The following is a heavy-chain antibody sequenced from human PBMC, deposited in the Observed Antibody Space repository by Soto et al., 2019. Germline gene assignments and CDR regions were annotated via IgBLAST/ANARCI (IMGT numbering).Heavy chain of an antibody. J-gene: IGHJ6*02. CDR3: ARGPLSGAYGMDV. CDR1: GFTFSSYA. CDR2: ISYDGSNK. V-gene: IGHV3-30-3*01. D-gene: IGHD3-10*01. Sequence: QVQLVESGGGVVQPGRSLRLSCAASGFTFSSYAMHWVRQAPGKGLEWVAVISYDGSNKYYADSVKGRFTISRDNSKNTLYLQMNSLRAEDTAVYYCARGPLSGAYGMDVWGQGTTVTVSS.